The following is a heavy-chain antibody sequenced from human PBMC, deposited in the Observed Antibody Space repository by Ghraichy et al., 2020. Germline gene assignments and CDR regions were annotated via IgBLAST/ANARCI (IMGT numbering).Heavy chain of an antibody. CDR1: GGSFSGYY. J-gene: IGHJ5*02. D-gene: IGHD2-15*01. CDR3: AVELGYCSDGNCFGGWFDP. V-gene: IGHV4-34*01. Sequence: SETLSLTCAVYGGSFSGYYWSWIRQPPGKGLEWIGEINHSGVTNYNPSLKSRVTISVDTSQNQFSLKLSSVTAADTAVYYCAVELGYCSDGNCFGGWFDPWGQGTLVTVSS. CDR2: INHSGVT.